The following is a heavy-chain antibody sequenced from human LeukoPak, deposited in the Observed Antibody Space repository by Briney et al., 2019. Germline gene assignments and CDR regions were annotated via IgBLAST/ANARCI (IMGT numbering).Heavy chain of an antibody. D-gene: IGHD3-22*01. CDR3: AGNTYYYDSSGLN. J-gene: IGHJ4*02. CDR1: GFTFSSYA. Sequence: PGGSLRLSCAASGFTFSSYAMHWVRQAPGKGLEWVAVISYDGSNKYYADSVKGRFTISRDNSKNTLYLQMNSLRAEDTAVYCCAGNTYYYDSSGLNWGQGTLVTVSS. CDR2: ISYDGSNK. V-gene: IGHV3-30-3*01.